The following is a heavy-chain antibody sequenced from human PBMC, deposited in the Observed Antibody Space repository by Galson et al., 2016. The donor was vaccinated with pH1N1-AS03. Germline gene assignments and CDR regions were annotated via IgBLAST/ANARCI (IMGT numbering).Heavy chain of an antibody. CDR1: GFTFSGNG. V-gene: IGHV3-23*01. J-gene: IGHJ4*02. Sequence: SLRLSCAASGFTFSGNGMHWVRQAPGTGLEWVSALSGDGASTFHADSVKGRFIISRDISKSTVYLQMNSLRAEDTAVYYCAKESSGLTGYFDFWGQGVLVTVSS. CDR3: AKESSGLTGYFDF. CDR2: LSGDGAST. D-gene: IGHD3-10*01.